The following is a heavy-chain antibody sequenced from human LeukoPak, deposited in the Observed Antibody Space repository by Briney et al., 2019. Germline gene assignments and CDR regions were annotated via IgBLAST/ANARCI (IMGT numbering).Heavy chain of an antibody. V-gene: IGHV6-1*01. Sequence: SQTLSLTCAISGDSVSSNSAAWHWIRQSPSRGLEWLGRTYYRSKWYNDYAVSVKSRITINPDTSKNQFSLQLNSVTPEDTAVYYCARDTVATTRAMDYWGQGTLVTVSS. CDR2: TYYRSKWYN. CDR3: ARDTVATTRAMDY. J-gene: IGHJ4*02. D-gene: IGHD5-12*01. CDR1: GDSVSSNSAA.